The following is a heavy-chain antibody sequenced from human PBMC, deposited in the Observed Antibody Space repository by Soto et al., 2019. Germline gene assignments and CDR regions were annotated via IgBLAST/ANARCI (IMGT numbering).Heavy chain of an antibody. CDR2: INPNSGGT. D-gene: IGHD6-19*01. Sequence: QVQLVQSGAEVKKPGASVKVSCKASGYTFTGYYMHWVRQAPGQGLEWMGWINPNSGGTNYAQKFQGRVTMTRDTSISTAYMELSRLRSDDTSVYYCARAPRPYSSGWYGLCAFDIWGQGTMVTVSS. J-gene: IGHJ3*02. CDR1: GYTFTGYY. CDR3: ARAPRPYSSGWYGLCAFDI. V-gene: IGHV1-2*02.